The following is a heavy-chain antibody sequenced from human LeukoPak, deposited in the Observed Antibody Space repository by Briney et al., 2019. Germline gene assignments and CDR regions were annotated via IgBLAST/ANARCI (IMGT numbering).Heavy chain of an antibody. D-gene: IGHD3-9*01. Sequence: SQTLSLTCAVSGSSVSSDEHFWSWIRHPPGGGLEWIGYIYHRGSTSYNPSLRSRVTFPLDKSRNQFSLNLYSVTPGDPAGYYGARAPYDMLTGYFLFDSWGEGALISVPP. CDR3: ARAPYDMLTGYFLFDS. CDR2: IYHRGST. CDR1: GSSVSSDEHF. V-gene: IGHV4-30-2*01. J-gene: IGHJ4*02.